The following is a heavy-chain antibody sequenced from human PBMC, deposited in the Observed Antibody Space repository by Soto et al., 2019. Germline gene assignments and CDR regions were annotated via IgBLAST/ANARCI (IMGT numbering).Heavy chain of an antibody. J-gene: IGHJ6*03. CDR3: ARVPPQQLVRESSSSYMYA. CDR2: IYYSGST. CDR1: GGSISSYY. V-gene: IGHV4-59*01. Sequence: AETLSLTCTVCGGSISSYYWSWIRQRPGKGLEWIGYIYYSGSTNYNPSLKSRVTISVDTSKNQFSLKLSSVTAADTAVYYCARVPPQQLVRESSSSYMYAWGKGTTLTVSS. D-gene: IGHD6-13*01.